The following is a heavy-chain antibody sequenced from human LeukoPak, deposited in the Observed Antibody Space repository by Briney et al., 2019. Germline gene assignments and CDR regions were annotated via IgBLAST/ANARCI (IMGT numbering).Heavy chain of an antibody. CDR1: GYTFTIYY. D-gene: IGHD3-3*01. CDR3: ARLMIFGVFINIRPLFVL. J-gene: IGHJ5*02. Sequence: ASVTVSCKASGYTFTIYYIHWVRQAPGQGLEWVGWINPNSGGTNLAQRFQGRVTMTRDTSITAAYQELTRMRSDDTAVYYCARLMIFGVFINIRPLFVLWGQGTLVTVPS. CDR2: INPNSGGT. V-gene: IGHV1-2*02.